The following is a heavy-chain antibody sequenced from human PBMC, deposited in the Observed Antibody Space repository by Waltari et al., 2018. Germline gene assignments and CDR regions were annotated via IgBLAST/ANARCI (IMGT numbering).Heavy chain of an antibody. Sequence: QVQLVESGGGGVQPGRSLRLSCAASGFTFSSYGVHWVRQAPGKGLEWVAVIWYDGSNKYYADSVKGRFTISRDNSKNTLYLQMNSLRAGDTAVYYCAKSGGFTPLFDYWGQGTLVTVSS. CDR1: GFTFSSYG. CDR2: IWYDGSNK. D-gene: IGHD2-15*01. CDR3: AKSGGFTPLFDY. V-gene: IGHV3-33*06. J-gene: IGHJ4*02.